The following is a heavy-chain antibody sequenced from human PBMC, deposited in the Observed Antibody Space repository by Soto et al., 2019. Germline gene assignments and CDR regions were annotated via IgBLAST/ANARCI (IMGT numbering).Heavy chain of an antibody. CDR3: TTDPMYSSGWYDLDY. V-gene: IGHV3-15*07. D-gene: IGHD6-19*01. CDR1: SVSNAW. Sequence: SVSNAWMNLVRQAPGKGLAWVGRIKSETDGGITDYAAPVKGRYSISRDNSKDTLNLQMNSLKTEDTAVYYCTTDPMYSSGWYDLDYWGQGTLVIVSS. J-gene: IGHJ4*02. CDR2: IKSETDGGIT.